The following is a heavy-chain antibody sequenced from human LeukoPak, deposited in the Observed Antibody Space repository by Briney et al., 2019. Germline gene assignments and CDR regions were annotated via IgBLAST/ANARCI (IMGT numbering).Heavy chain of an antibody. J-gene: IGHJ6*03. V-gene: IGHV3-23*01. D-gene: IGHD5-18*01. CDR3: AKFKDTAMASNPYYYYYMDV. CDR2: ISGSGGST. Sequence: GGSLRLSCAASGFTFSSYAMSWVRQAPGKGLEWVPAISGSGGSTYYADSVKGRFTISRDNSKNTLYLQMNSLRAEDTAVYYCAKFKDTAMASNPYYYYYMDVWGKGTTVTISS. CDR1: GFTFSSYA.